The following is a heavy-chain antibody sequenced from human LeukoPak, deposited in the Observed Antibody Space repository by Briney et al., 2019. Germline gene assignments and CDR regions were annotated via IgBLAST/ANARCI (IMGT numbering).Heavy chain of an antibody. D-gene: IGHD3-16*01. V-gene: IGHV1-69*02. CDR1: GGTVSSYT. Sequence: ASVKVSCKASGGTVSSYTISWVRQAPGQGLEWMGRIIPILGIANYAQKFQGRVTITADKSTSTAYMELSSLRSEDRGVDCGASGAGGEMDGGGDIWGQGTMVTVSS. J-gene: IGHJ3*02. CDR3: ASGAGGEMDGGGDI. CDR2: IIPILGIA.